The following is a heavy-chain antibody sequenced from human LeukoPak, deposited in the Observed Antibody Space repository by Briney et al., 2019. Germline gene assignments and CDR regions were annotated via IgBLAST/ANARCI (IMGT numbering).Heavy chain of an antibody. V-gene: IGHV3-23*01. Sequence: PGGSLRLSCAASGFTFSSYAMSWVRQAPGKGLEWVSAISGSGGSTYYADSVKGRFTISRDNSKNTLYLQMNSLRAEDTAVYYCAKDAVLYYDILTARSDAFDIWGQGTMVTVSS. CDR3: AKDAVLYYDILTARSDAFDI. CDR2: ISGSGGST. CDR1: GFTFSSYA. J-gene: IGHJ3*02. D-gene: IGHD3-9*01.